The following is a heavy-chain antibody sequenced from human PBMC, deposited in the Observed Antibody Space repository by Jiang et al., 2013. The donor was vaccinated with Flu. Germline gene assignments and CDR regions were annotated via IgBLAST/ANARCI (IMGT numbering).Heavy chain of an antibody. Sequence: VQLLESGGGLVQPGGSLRLSCSASGFTFSSHSMHWVRQAPGKGLESVSGIDTNGGNTYYADSVKDRFTISRDNSKNTLYLQLSSLRGEDTAVYYCVKNKAILGATTREDHYFDYWGQGTLVTVSS. CDR2: IDTNGGNT. CDR3: VKNKAILGATTREDHYFDY. CDR1: GFTFSSHS. J-gene: IGHJ4*02. D-gene: IGHD1-26*01. V-gene: IGHV3-64D*06.